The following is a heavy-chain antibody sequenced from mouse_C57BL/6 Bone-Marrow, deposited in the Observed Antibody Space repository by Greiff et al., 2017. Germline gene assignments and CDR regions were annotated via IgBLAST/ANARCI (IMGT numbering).Heavy chain of an antibody. D-gene: IGHD2-1*01. V-gene: IGHV1-80*01. CDR3: AAIYDGNWYFDV. J-gene: IGHJ1*03. Sequence: VQLQQSGAELVKPGASVKISCKASGYAFSSYWMNWVKQRPGKGLEWIGQIYPGDGDTNYNGKFKGKATLTADKSSSTAYMQLSSLTSEDSAVYFCAAIYDGNWYFDVWGTGTTVTVSS. CDR2: IYPGDGDT. CDR1: GYAFSSYW.